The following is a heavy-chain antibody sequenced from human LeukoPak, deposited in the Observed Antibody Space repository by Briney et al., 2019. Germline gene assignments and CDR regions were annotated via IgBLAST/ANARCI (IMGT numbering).Heavy chain of an antibody. J-gene: IGHJ4*02. Sequence: GESLKISCKGSGYSFTSYWIGWVRQMPGKGLEWMGIIYPGDSDTRYRPSFQGQVTISADKSISTAYLQWSSLKASDTAMYYCARQEIMITFGGVIVQSGPFDYWGQGTLVTVSS. CDR1: GYSFTSYW. CDR2: IYPGDSDT. CDR3: ARQEIMITFGGVIVQSGPFDY. D-gene: IGHD3-16*02. V-gene: IGHV5-51*01.